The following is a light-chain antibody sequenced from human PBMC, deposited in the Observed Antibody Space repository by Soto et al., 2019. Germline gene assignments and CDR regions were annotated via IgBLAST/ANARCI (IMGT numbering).Light chain of an antibody. CDR2: GAS. Sequence: EIVLTQSPGTLSLSPGERATLSCRASQSVSSSYLAWYQQKPGQAPRLLIYGASSRATGVPDRFSGSGSGTDFTLTISRLEPEDFTVYYCQQRSNWPGTFGRGTKLDIK. CDR1: QSVSSSY. V-gene: IGKV3D-20*02. J-gene: IGKJ2*01. CDR3: QQRSNWPGT.